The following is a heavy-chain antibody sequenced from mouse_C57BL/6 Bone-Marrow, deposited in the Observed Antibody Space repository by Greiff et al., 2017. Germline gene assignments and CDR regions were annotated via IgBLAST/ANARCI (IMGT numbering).Heavy chain of an antibody. D-gene: IGHD1-2*01. V-gene: IGHV1-64*01. CDR2: IHPNSGST. Sequence: VQLQQPGAELVKPGASVKLSCKASGYTFTSYWMHWVKQRPGQGLEWIGMIHPNSGSTNYNEKFKSKATLTVDKSSSTAYMQLSRLTSEDSAVYYCAALLLRPFDYWGQGTTLTVST. J-gene: IGHJ2*01. CDR1: GYTFTSYW. CDR3: AALLLRPFDY.